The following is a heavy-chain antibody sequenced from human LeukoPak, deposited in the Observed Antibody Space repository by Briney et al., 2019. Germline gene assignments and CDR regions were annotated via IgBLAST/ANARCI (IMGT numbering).Heavy chain of an antibody. Sequence: PGGSLRLSWAASGFTFSSYGMSWVRQAPGKGLEWVSFIYSDNTHYSDSVKGRFSISRDTSKNTLYLQMNSLRVEDTAVYYCATRRFGELTYWGQGTLVTVSS. CDR2: IYSDNT. J-gene: IGHJ4*02. CDR3: ATRRFGELTY. D-gene: IGHD3-10*01. CDR1: GFTFSSYG. V-gene: IGHV3-66*01.